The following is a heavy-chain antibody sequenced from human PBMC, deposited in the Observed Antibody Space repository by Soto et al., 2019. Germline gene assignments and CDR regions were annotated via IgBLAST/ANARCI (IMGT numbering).Heavy chain of an antibody. J-gene: IGHJ6*02. Sequence: SETLSLTCAVYGGSFSGYYWSWIRQPPGKGLEWIGEINHSGSTNYNPSLKSRVTISVDTSKNQFSLKLSSVTAADTAVYYCARRRSGSGLGYYYYYGMDVWGQGTTVTVSS. D-gene: IGHD3-10*01. CDR2: INHSGST. V-gene: IGHV4-34*01. CDR1: GGSFSGYY. CDR3: ARRRSGSGLGYYYYYGMDV.